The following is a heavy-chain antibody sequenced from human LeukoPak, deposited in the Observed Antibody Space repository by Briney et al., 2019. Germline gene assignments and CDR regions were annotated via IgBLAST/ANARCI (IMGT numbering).Heavy chain of an antibody. CDR2: ISYDSSKK. Sequence: GGSLRLSCAASGFTFSSYAMHWVRQAPGKGLEWVAVISYDSSKKYYTDSVKGRFTISRDNAKNSLYLQMNSLRAEDTALYYCAKGGASIAARTDYWGQGTLVTVSS. CDR1: GFTFSSYA. CDR3: AKGGASIAARTDY. J-gene: IGHJ4*02. V-gene: IGHV3-30-3*01. D-gene: IGHD6-6*01.